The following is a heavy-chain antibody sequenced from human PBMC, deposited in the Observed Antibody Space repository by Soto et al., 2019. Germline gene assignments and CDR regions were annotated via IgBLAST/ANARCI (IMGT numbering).Heavy chain of an antibody. J-gene: IGHJ6*02. Sequence: GPSLRLSYAPSGCTVSSYWMHWVRQAPGKGLVWVSRINSDGSSTSYADSVKGRFAISRDNAKNTLYLQMNSLRAEDTAVYYCAREGRITMVRGVKYYYYYGMDVWGQGTTVTVSS. CDR1: GCTVSSYW. CDR3: AREGRITMVRGVKYYYYYGMDV. V-gene: IGHV3-74*01. CDR2: INSDGSST. D-gene: IGHD3-10*01.